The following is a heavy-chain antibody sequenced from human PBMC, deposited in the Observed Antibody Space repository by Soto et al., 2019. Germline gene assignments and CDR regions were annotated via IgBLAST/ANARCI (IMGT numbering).Heavy chain of an antibody. V-gene: IGHV1-46*03. CDR2: INPSGGST. Sequence: ASVKVSCKASGGTVSSYAISWVRQAPGQGLEWMGIINPSGGSTSYAQKFQGRVTMTRDTSTSTVYMELSSLRSEDTAVYYCARDKRYCSGGSCYQTYYYYMDVWGKGTTVTVSS. CDR3: ARDKRYCSGGSCYQTYYYYMDV. J-gene: IGHJ6*03. CDR1: GGTVSSYA. D-gene: IGHD2-15*01.